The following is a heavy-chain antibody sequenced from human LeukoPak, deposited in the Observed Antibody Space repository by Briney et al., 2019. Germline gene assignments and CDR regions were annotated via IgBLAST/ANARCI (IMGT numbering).Heavy chain of an antibody. J-gene: IGHJ3*02. Sequence: ASVKVSCKASGYTFTNYFMRWVRQAPGQGLEWMGIIDPSGGSTSYAQKFQGRVTMTRDMSTSTVYMELSSLRSDDTAVYYCARVRGVGSSWYLAFDIWGQGTMVAVSS. CDR1: GYTFTNYF. V-gene: IGHV1-46*01. CDR3: ARVRGVGSSWYLAFDI. CDR2: IDPSGGST. D-gene: IGHD6-13*01.